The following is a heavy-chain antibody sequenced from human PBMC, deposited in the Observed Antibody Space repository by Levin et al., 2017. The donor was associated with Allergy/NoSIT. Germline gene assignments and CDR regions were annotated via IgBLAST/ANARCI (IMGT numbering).Heavy chain of an antibody. Sequence: GESLKISCAASGFTFSSYAMSWVRQGPGKGLEWVSAISGTGGFTYYADSVKGRLAISRDNSKNTVHLQMNSLRVEDTAVYYCAKGLGSGWTTYHYYGMDVWGQGTTVTVSS. CDR3: AKGLGSGWTTYHYYGMDV. CDR2: ISGTGGFT. D-gene: IGHD6-19*01. CDR1: GFTFSSYA. J-gene: IGHJ6*02. V-gene: IGHV3-23*01.